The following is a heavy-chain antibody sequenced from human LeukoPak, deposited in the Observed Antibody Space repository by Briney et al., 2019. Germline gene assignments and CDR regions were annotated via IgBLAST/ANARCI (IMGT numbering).Heavy chain of an antibody. CDR1: GFTLSTYN. D-gene: IGHD4-17*01. CDR2: IYSGGST. Sequence: GGSLRLSCAASGFTLSTYNMKWVRQAPRKGLEWVSVIYSGGSTYYADSVKGRFTISRDNSKNTLYLQMNSLRAEDTAVYYCARVSPNTVTTLQYFDYWGQGTLVTVSS. J-gene: IGHJ4*02. CDR3: ARVSPNTVTTLQYFDY. V-gene: IGHV3-53*01.